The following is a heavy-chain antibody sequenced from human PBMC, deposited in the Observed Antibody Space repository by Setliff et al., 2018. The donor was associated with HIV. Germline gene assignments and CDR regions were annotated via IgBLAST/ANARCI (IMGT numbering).Heavy chain of an antibody. CDR3: AKPLTQWGVSPYHYAVDV. J-gene: IGHJ6*02. Sequence: PGGSLRLSCAASGFTFSGYYMSWIRQAPGKGLEWVSYISTTSSYTNYADSVKGRFTISRDNAKNSLYLQMNSLGAEDTAVYYCAKPLTQWGVSPYHYAVDVWGQGTTVTVSS. CDR1: GFTFSGYY. D-gene: IGHD1-26*01. CDR2: ISTTSSYT. V-gene: IGHV3-11*03.